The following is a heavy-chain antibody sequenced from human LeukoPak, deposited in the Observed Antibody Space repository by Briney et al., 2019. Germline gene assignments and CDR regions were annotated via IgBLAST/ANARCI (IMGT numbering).Heavy chain of an antibody. V-gene: IGHV3-21*01. CDR1: GFTVGSYS. CDR3: GRVGGRSKAAKGDAFDI. CDR2: ISSGSTYM. J-gene: IGHJ3*02. D-gene: IGHD6-6*01. Sequence: GGSLRLSCAASGFTVGSYSMNWVRQAPGKGLEWVSSISSGSTYMYYADSVKGRFTISRDNAQNSMYLQMNSLRAEDTAVYYCGRVGGRSKAAKGDAFDIWGQGTMVTVSS.